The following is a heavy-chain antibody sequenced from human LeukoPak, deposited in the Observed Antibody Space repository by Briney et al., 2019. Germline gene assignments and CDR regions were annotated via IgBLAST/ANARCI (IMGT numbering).Heavy chain of an antibody. CDR3: ARVLGRVQSPPGY. Sequence: SVKVSCKASGYTFTGYYMHWVRQAPGQGLEWMGWINPNSGNTGYAQKFQGRVTMTRNTSISTAYMELSSLRSEDTAVYYCARVLGRVQSPPGYWGQGTLVTVSS. D-gene: IGHD1-1*01. CDR2: INPNSGNT. CDR1: GYTFTGYY. V-gene: IGHV1-8*02. J-gene: IGHJ4*02.